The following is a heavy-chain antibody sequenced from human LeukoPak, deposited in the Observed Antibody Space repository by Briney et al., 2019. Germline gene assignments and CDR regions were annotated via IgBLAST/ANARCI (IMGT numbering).Heavy chain of an antibody. CDR2: IYYSGST. V-gene: IGHV4-59*01. J-gene: IGHJ5*02. CDR3: ASVKYYYDSSGYPGWFDP. D-gene: IGHD3-22*01. CDR1: GGSISSYY. Sequence: PSETLSPTCTVSGGSISSYYWSWIRQPPGKGLEWIGYIYYSGSTNYNPSLKSRVTISVDTSKNQFSLKLSSVTAADTAVYYCASVKYYYDSSGYPGWFDPWGQGTLVTVSS.